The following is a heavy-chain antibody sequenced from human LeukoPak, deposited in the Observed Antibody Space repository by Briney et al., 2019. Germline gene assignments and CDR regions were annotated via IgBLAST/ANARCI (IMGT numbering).Heavy chain of an antibody. CDR1: GFTFVDYA. D-gene: IGHD3-10*02. J-gene: IGHJ6*04. V-gene: IGHV3-9*01. CDR3: AELGITMIGGV. CDR2: ISWNSGSI. Sequence: GGSLRLSCAPSGFTFVDYAMHWVRQAPGKGLEWVSGISWNSGSIVYADSVKGRFTISRDNAKNSLYLQMNGLRAEDTAVYYCAELGITMIGGVWGKGTTVTISS.